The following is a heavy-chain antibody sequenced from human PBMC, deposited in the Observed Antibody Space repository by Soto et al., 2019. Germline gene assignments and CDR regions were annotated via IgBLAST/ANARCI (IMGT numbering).Heavy chain of an antibody. V-gene: IGHV1-3*01. CDR2: INAGNGNT. D-gene: IGHD6-19*01. Sequence: QVQLVQSGAEVKKPGASVKVSCKASGYTFTSYAMHWVRQAPGQRLEWMGWINAGNGNTKYSQKFQGRVTITRDTAASPAYMELSSLRSEDAAVYYCAGEDRVWCSGCHDCWGQGTLVTVSS. J-gene: IGHJ4*02. CDR3: AGEDRVWCSGCHDC. CDR1: GYTFTSYA.